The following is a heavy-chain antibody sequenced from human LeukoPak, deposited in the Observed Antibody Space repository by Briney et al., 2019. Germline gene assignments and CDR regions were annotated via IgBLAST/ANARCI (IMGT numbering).Heavy chain of an antibody. Sequence: GGSLRLSCAASGFTVSSNYMSWVRQAPGKGLEWVSVIYSGGSTYYADSVKGRFTISRDNSKNTLYLQMNSLRAEDTAVYYCARGFDSSGYYSPADYWGQGTLVTVSS. CDR2: IYSGGST. CDR3: ARGFDSSGYYSPADY. D-gene: IGHD3-22*01. CDR1: GFTVSSNY. V-gene: IGHV3-53*01. J-gene: IGHJ4*02.